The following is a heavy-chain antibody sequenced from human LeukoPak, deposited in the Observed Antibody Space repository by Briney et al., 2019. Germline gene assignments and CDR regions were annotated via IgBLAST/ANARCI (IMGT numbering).Heavy chain of an antibody. CDR1: GGSISSSYW. CDR3: AGAYCGGDCYSGRTFDI. D-gene: IGHD2-21*02. J-gene: IGHJ3*02. Sequence: SGTLSLTCAVSGGSISSSYWWSWVRQPPGKGLEWIGEVYHSGSTNCSPSLKSRVTLSVDKSKNQFSLRLSSVTAADTAVYYCAGAYCGGDCYSGRTFDIWGQGTMVTVSS. CDR2: VYHSGST. V-gene: IGHV4-4*02.